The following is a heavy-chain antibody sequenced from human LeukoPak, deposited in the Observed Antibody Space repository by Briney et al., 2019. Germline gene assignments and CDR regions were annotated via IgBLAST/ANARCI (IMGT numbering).Heavy chain of an antibody. D-gene: IGHD3-9*01. V-gene: IGHV3-23*01. CDR1: GFTFSSYD. Sequence: GGSLRLSCAASGFTFSSYDMTWVRQAPGRGLEWVSSIRPSGDNTYYGDSVKGRFTISRDSSKNTLYLQMNSLRGEDTAVYYCAKGRWGLTINNFDIWGQGTMVTVSS. J-gene: IGHJ3*02. CDR3: AKGRWGLTINNFDI. CDR2: IRPSGDNT.